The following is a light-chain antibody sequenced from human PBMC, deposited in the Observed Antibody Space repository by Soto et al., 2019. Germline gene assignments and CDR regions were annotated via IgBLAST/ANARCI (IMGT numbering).Light chain of an antibody. CDR2: EDS. CDR1: SSDIGRYDI. CDR3: CSFAGSSSYVV. Sequence: QSVLTQPASVSGSPGQSITISCTGSSSDIGRYDIVSWYQHHPDKAPKLVIYEDSKRPSGVSSRFSGSKSGNTASLTISGLQTVDEADYYCCSFAGSSSYVVFGGGTKLTVL. V-gene: IGLV2-23*01. J-gene: IGLJ2*01.